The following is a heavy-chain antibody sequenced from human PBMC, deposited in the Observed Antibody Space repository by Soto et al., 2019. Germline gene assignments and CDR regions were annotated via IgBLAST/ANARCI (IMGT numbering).Heavy chain of an antibody. J-gene: IGHJ4*02. V-gene: IGHV1-69*13. CDR1: GVTFSSYA. D-gene: IGHD3-22*01. Sequence: SVKVSCKASGVTFSSYAISWVRQAPGQGLEWMGGIIPIFGTANYAQKFQGRVTITADESTSTAYMELSSLRSEDTAVYYCARDTYYYDSSGYFPGYWGQGTLVTVSS. CDR3: ARDTYYYDSSGYFPGY. CDR2: IIPIFGTA.